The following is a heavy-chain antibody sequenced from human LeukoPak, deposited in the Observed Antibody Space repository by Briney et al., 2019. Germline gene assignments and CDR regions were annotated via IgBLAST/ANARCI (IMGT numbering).Heavy chain of an antibody. J-gene: IGHJ4*02. CDR1: RFTFSSYW. CDR2: IKQDGSEK. D-gene: IGHD2-8*01. V-gene: IGHV3-7*01. Sequence: GGSLRLSCAASRFTFSSYWMSWVRQAPGKGLERVANIKQDGSEKYYVDSVKGRFTISRDNAKNSLYLQMNSLRAEDTAVYYCARLGYCTNGVCPDYFDYWGQGTLVTVSS. CDR3: ARLGYCTNGVCPDYFDY.